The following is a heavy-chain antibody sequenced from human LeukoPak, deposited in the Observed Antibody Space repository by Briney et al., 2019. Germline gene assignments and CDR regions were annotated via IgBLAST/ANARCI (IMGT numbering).Heavy chain of an antibody. J-gene: IGHJ6*03. CDR3: ARGRIQLWLSYYYYYMDV. D-gene: IGHD5-18*01. CDR2: IIPIFGTA. V-gene: IGHV1-69*13. Sequence: VASLKVSCTASGYTFTSYDINWVRQAPGQGLEWMGGIIPIFGTANYAQKFQGRVTITADESTSTAYMELSSLRSEDTAVYYCARGRIQLWLSYYYYYMDVWGKGTTVTISS. CDR1: GYTFTSYD.